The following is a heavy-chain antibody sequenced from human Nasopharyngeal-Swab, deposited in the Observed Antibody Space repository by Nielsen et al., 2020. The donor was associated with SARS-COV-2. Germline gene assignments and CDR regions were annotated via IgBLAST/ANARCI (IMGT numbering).Heavy chain of an antibody. V-gene: IGHV1-3*01. J-gene: IGHJ5*02. CDR3: ARGCSSTSCPQGVGWFDP. D-gene: IGHD2-2*01. Sequence: WVRQAPGQRLEWMGWINAGNGNTKYSQKFQGRVTITWDTSASTAYMELSSLRSEDTAVYYCARGCSSTSCPQGVGWFDPWGQGTLVTVSS. CDR2: INAGNGNT.